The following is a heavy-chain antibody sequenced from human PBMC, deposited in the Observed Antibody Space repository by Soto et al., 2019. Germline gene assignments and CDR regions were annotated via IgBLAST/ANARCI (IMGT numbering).Heavy chain of an antibody. CDR3: ARDGYYDSSGYRSDFDY. V-gene: IGHV1-18*01. D-gene: IGHD3-22*01. J-gene: IGHJ4*02. Sequence: QVQLVQSGAEVKKPGASVKVSCKASGYTFTSYGISWVRQAPGQGLEWMGWISAYNGNTDCAQKLEGRVNMTTDTSTSTAYMELRRLRSDDTAVYYCARDGYYDSSGYRSDFDYWGQGTLVTVSS. CDR1: GYTFTSYG. CDR2: ISAYNGNT.